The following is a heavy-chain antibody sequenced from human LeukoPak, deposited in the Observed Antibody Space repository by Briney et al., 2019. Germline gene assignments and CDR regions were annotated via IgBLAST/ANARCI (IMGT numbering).Heavy chain of an antibody. CDR3: ARVVVAFYYFDY. V-gene: IGHV4-38-2*02. D-gene: IGHD3-22*01. J-gene: IGHJ4*02. CDR2: IYHSGST. Sequence: SETLSLTCTVSGYSISSGYYWGWIRQPPGKGLEWIGSIYHSGSTYYNPSLKSRVTISVDTSKNQFSLKLSSVTAADTAVYYCARVVVAFYYFDYWGQGTLVIVSS. CDR1: GYSISSGYY.